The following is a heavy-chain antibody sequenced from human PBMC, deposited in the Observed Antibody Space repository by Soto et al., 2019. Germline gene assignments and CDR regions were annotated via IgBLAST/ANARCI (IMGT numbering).Heavy chain of an antibody. V-gene: IGHV3-23*01. Sequence: GGSLRLSCAASGFTFSSYAMSWVRQAPGKGLEWVSAISGSGGSTYYADSVKGRFTISRDNSKNTLYLQMNSLRAEDTAVYYCANHDYDFWSGQNYYYYYMDVWGKGTTVTVSS. CDR3: ANHDYDFWSGQNYYYYYMDV. J-gene: IGHJ6*03. CDR2: ISGSGGST. CDR1: GFTFSSYA. D-gene: IGHD3-3*01.